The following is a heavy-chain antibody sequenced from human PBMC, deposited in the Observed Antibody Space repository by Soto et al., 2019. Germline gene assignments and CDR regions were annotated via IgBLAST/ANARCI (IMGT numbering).Heavy chain of an antibody. CDR2: MNPNRGNT. CDR1: GYTFTSYD. CDR3: ARXXVPEVRFLEWSYAFDI. Sequence: QVQLVQSGAEVKKPGASVKVSCKASGYTFTSYDINWVRQATGQGLEWMGWMNPNRGNTGYAQKFQGRVTMTRNTSISTAYMELXSLRSEXTAVYYCARXXVPEVRFLEWSYAFDIWGQGTMVTVSS. V-gene: IGHV1-8*01. J-gene: IGHJ3*02. D-gene: IGHD3-3*01.